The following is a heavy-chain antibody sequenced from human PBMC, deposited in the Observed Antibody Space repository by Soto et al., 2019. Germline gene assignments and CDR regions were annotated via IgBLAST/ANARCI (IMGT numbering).Heavy chain of an antibody. J-gene: IGHJ4*02. CDR3: ARWSYLDY. V-gene: IGHV3-23*01. Sequence: GGSLRLSCAASGFSFGSYALSWVRQAPGKGLEWVSTISGSDGKTFYADSVKGRFSISRDTSQSTLYLQMNSLRADDTAMYYCARWSYLDYWGQGTRVTSPQ. CDR2: ISGSDGKT. CDR1: GFSFGSYA. D-gene: IGHD3-3*01.